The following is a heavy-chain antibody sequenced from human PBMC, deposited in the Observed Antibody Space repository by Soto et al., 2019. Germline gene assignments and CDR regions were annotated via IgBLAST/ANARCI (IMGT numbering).Heavy chain of an antibody. J-gene: IGHJ6*02. CDR3: ARGRGYVYGYNFYGMDV. CDR2: INHSGTT. V-gene: IGHV4-34*01. Sequence: QVQLQQWGAGLLKPSETLALTCGVYRGSFSGFYWSWIRQTPGKGLEWIGEINHSGTTNYNPSFKNRVSISVDKTTNNFSLKMTSVTAADAAVYYCARGRGYVYGYNFYGMDVWGRGTTVTVSS. D-gene: IGHD5-18*01. CDR1: RGSFSGFY.